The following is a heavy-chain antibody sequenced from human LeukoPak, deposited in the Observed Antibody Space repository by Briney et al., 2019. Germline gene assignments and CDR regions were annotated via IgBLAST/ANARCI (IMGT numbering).Heavy chain of an antibody. J-gene: IGHJ4*02. V-gene: IGHV3-23*01. Sequence: PGGSLRLSCAASGFTFSSYAMSWVRQAPGKGLEWVSAISGSGGSTYYADSVKGRFTISRDNSKNTLYLQMNSLRAEDTAVYYCAFFRGYSGYAFDYWGQGTLVTVSS. CDR2: ISGSGGST. CDR3: AFFRGYSGYAFDY. D-gene: IGHD5-12*01. CDR1: GFTFSSYA.